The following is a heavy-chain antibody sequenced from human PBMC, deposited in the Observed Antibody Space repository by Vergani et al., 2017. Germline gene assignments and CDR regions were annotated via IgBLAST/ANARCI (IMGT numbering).Heavy chain of an antibody. CDR3: AIPTLGPAAHDWYFDL. CDR2: IYPGDSDT. D-gene: IGHD2-2*01. Sequence: EVQLVQSGAEVKKPGESLKISCKGSGYSFTSYWIGWVRQMPGKGLEWMGIIYPGDSDTRYSPSFQGQVTISADKSISTAYLQGSSLKASDTAMYYCAIPTLGPAAHDWYFDLWGRGTLVTVSS. CDR1: GYSFTSYW. V-gene: IGHV5-51*01. J-gene: IGHJ2*01.